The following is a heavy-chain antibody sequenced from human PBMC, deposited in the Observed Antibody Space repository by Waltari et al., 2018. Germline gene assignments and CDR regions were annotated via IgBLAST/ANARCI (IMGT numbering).Heavy chain of an antibody. CDR3: ASGRERSYGSANYYQLDY. J-gene: IGHJ4*02. V-gene: IGHV1-3*01. D-gene: IGHD3-10*01. CDR2: ITGNDNT. Sequence: QVQLVQSGAEMKKPGASVTLSCKASGYPVFAYPSHWVRQAPGQRLEWMGWITGNDNTKYSQRFQGRVTITRDRSASTTYMDLSTLRSEDTAVYYCASGRERSYGSANYYQLDYWGQGTLVTVSS. CDR1: GYPVFAYP.